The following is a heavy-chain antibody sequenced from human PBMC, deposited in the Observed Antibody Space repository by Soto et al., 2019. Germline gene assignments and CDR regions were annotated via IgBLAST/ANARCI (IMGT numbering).Heavy chain of an antibody. CDR2: VSKDGSNK. CDR1: AFTFSSYG. CDR3: AKGASWSAFD. Sequence: QVQLVESGGGVVQPGTSLRLSCVASAFTFSSYGMHWVRQAPGKGLQWVAAVSKDGSNKYYADSVRGRFTISRDNPKNTVYLQMNSLRGDDTGVYYCAKGASWSAFDWGQGTLVTVSS. J-gene: IGHJ1*01. V-gene: IGHV3-30*18.